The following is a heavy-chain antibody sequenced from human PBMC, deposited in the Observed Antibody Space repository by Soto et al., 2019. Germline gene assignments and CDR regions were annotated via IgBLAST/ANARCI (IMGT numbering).Heavy chain of an antibody. CDR2: IYWDDDK. D-gene: IGHD2-15*01. CDR3: AYLPCSGGSCYWFSFSGMDV. J-gene: IGHJ6*02. Sequence: QITLKESGPTLVKPTQTLTLTCTFSGFSLSTSGVGVAWIRQPPGKALEWLALIYWDDDKRYGPSLESRLTITKDTSKTQVVLTMTNMDSVDTATYYCAYLPCSGGSCYWFSFSGMDVRGQGTTVTVSS. V-gene: IGHV2-5*05. CDR1: GFSLSTSGVG.